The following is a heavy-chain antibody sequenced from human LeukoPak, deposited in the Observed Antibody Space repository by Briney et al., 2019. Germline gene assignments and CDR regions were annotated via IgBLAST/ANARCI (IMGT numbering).Heavy chain of an antibody. V-gene: IGHV4-38-2*02. CDR3: AREDMITFGGVIVNAYFDY. D-gene: IGHD3-16*02. CDR2: IYHSGST. Sequence: SETLSLTCTVSGYSISSGYYWGWIRQPPGKWLEWIGSIYHSGSTYYNPSLKSRVTISVDTSKNQFSLKLSSVTAADTAVYYCAREDMITFGGVIVNAYFDYWGQGTLVTVSS. J-gene: IGHJ4*02. CDR1: GYSISSGYY.